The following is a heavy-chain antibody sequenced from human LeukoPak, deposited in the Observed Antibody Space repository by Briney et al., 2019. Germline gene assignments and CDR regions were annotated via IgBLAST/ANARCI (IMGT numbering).Heavy chain of an antibody. CDR3: ARARDSYYDFWSGYYDFDY. Sequence: PGGSLRLSCAASGFTFSSYWMSWVRQAPGKGLEWVANIKQDGSEKYYVDSVKGRFTISRDNAKNSLYLQMNSLRAEDTAVYYCARARDSYYDFWSGYYDFDYWAREPWSPSPQ. D-gene: IGHD3-3*01. CDR1: GFTFSSYW. CDR2: IKQDGSEK. J-gene: IGHJ4*02. V-gene: IGHV3-7*04.